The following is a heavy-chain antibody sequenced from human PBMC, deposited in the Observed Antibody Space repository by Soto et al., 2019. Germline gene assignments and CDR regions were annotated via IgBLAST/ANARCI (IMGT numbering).Heavy chain of an antibody. CDR1: VGSFRSHY. J-gene: IGHJ4*02. CDR2: INHRGSP. V-gene: IGHV4-34*01. Sequence: SETLSLTCAVYVGSFRSHYWSWIRQPPGKGLEWIGEINHRGSPNYNPSLKSRVTMSVDTSKNQFSLKLSSVTAADTAVYYCARGTEAAAGTWYFDFWGQGTLVTVSS. CDR3: ARGTEAAAGTWYFDF. D-gene: IGHD6-13*01.